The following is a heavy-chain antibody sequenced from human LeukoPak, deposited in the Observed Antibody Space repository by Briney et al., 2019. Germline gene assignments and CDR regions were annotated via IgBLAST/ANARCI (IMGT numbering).Heavy chain of an antibody. CDR3: AKGRPRYFDWLPFDY. D-gene: IGHD3-9*01. Sequence: GGSLRLSCAASGFTLSSYAMSWVRLAPGKGLEWVSAISGSGGSTYYADSVKGRFTISRDNSKNTLYLQMNSLRAEDTAVYYCAKGRPRYFDWLPFDYWGQGTLVNVSS. CDR1: GFTLSSYA. J-gene: IGHJ4*02. CDR2: ISGSGGST. V-gene: IGHV3-23*01.